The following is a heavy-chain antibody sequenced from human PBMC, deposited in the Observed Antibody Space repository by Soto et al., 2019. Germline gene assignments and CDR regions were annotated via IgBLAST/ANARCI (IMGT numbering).Heavy chain of an antibody. J-gene: IGHJ5*02. V-gene: IGHV3-21*01. D-gene: IGHD3-22*01. CDR1: GFTFSSYS. CDR3: ARDAYYDSSGYTQGWFDP. Sequence: EVQLVESGGGLVKPGGSLRLSCAASGFTFSSYSMNWVRQAPGKGLEWVSSISSSSIYIYYADSVKGRFTISRDNAKNSLYLQMNSPRAEDTAVYYCARDAYYDSSGYTQGWFDPWGQGTLVTVSS. CDR2: ISSSSIYI.